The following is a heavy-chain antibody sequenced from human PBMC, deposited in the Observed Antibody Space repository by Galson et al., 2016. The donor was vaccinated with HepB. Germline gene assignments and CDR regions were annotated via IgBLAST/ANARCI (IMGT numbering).Heavy chain of an antibody. CDR2: INHSGNS. CDR1: GGSFSGFH. Sequence: LSLTCAVYGGSFSGFHWSWIRQSPGKGLEWIGEINHSGNSDNNPSLKSRVTISVDTSKNQVSLRLNSVTAADTAVYYCARVSAGVRGWFDPWGQGTLVTVSS. V-gene: IGHV4-34*01. D-gene: IGHD3-10*01. J-gene: IGHJ5*02. CDR3: ARVSAGVRGWFDP.